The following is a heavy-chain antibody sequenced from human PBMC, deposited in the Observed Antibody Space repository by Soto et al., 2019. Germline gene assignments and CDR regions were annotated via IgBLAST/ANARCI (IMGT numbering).Heavy chain of an antibody. D-gene: IGHD3-22*01. CDR1: EFTFSNYA. V-gene: IGHV3-23*01. CDR2: ISDNGGTT. Sequence: PGGSLRLSCAASEFTFSNYAMSWFRQAPGKGLEWVSSISDNGGTTYYADSVKGRFTISRDNSKNTLYLQMNSLRAEDTAVYYCAKDPKKMIVDSEHWGQGTQVTV. CDR3: AKDPKKMIVDSEH. J-gene: IGHJ4*02.